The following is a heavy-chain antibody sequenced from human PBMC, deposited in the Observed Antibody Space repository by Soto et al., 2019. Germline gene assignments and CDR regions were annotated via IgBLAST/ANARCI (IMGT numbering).Heavy chain of an antibody. Sequence: EVQLLESGGGLVQPGGSLRLSCAASGFTFSSYAMSWVRQAPGKGLEWVSAISGSGGSTYYADSVKGRFTISRDNSKNTRYLQMNSLRADDTAVYYCAKDQEVYGPGAVDYWGQGTLVTVSS. D-gene: IGHD3-10*01. CDR2: ISGSGGST. CDR1: GFTFSSYA. J-gene: IGHJ4*02. V-gene: IGHV3-23*01. CDR3: AKDQEVYGPGAVDY.